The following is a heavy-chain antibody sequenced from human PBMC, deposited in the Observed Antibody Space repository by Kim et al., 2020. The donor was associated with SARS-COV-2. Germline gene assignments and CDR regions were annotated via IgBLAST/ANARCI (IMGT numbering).Heavy chain of an antibody. D-gene: IGHD3-3*01. J-gene: IGHJ6*02. V-gene: IGHV4-34*01. CDR2: INHSGST. CDR1: GGSFSGYY. Sequence: SETLSLTCAVYGGSFSGYYWSWIRQPPGKGLEWIGEINHSGSTNYNPSLKSRVTISVDTSKNQFSLKLSSVTAADTAVYYCARGRLYDFWSGYYYYYYGMDVWGQGTTVTVSS. CDR3: ARGRLYDFWSGYYYYYYGMDV.